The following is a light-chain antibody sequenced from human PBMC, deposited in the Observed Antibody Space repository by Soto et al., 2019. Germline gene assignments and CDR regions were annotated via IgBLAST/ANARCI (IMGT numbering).Light chain of an antibody. CDR1: QSVSSNN. V-gene: IGKV3-20*01. Sequence: EIVLTQSPDTLSLSPGERATLSCRASQSVSSNNLVWYQQKVGKAPRLLIYGASSRATGIPDRFSGSGSGTDFTLSISRLETEDFAVYYCQQYGNSLWTYGQGTKVEIK. J-gene: IGKJ1*01. CDR2: GAS. CDR3: QQYGNSLWT.